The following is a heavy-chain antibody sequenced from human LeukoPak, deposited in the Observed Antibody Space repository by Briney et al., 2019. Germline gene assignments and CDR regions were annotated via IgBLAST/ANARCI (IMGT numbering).Heavy chain of an antibody. CDR3: ARDKDGYTPYYMDV. V-gene: IGHV1-46*01. D-gene: IGHD5-24*01. CDR2: INPSGGST. Sequence: ASVKVSCRPSGYTFTNYYMHWLRQAPGQGLEWMGIINPSGGSTSYAQKFQGRVTMTRDTSTSTVYLELSSLRSDDTAVYYCARDKDGYTPYYMDVWGKGTTVTVSS. J-gene: IGHJ6*03. CDR1: GYTFTNYY.